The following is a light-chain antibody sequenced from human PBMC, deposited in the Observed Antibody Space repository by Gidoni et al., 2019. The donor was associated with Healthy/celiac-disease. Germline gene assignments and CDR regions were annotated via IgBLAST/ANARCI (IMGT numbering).Light chain of an antibody. V-gene: IGLV2-11*01. CDR2: DVS. Sequence: QSALTQPRSVSGSPGQSVTISCTGTSSDVGGYNYVSWDQQHPGKAPKLMIYDVSKRPSGVPDRFSGSKSGNTASLTISGLQAEDEADYYCCSYAGSSTLDVVFGGGTKLTVL. CDR1: SSDVGGYNY. J-gene: IGLJ2*01. CDR3: CSYAGSSTLDVV.